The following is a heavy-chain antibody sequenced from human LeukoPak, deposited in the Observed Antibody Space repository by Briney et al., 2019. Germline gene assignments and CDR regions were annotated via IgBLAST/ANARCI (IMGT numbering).Heavy chain of an antibody. CDR2: INPNSGGT. CDR1: GYTFTGYY. V-gene: IGHV1-2*02. J-gene: IGHJ4*02. D-gene: IGHD3-16*01. CDR3: ARSLSVLGVGDY. Sequence: ASVKVSCKASGYTFTGYYMRWVRQAPGQGLEWMGWINPNSGGTNYAQKFQGRVTMTRDTSISTAYMELSRLRSDDTAVYYCARSLSVLGVGDYWGQGTLVTVSS.